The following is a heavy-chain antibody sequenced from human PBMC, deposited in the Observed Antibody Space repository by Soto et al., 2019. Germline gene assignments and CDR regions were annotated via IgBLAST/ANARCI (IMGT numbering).Heavy chain of an antibody. Sequence: QVQLVESGGGVVQPGRSLRLSCAASGFTFSRYTMHWVRQAPGKGLEWMAFISDDGNNKYYADSVKGQFTISRDNSKKTLYRQLNSLRTEETCVYCCARVDEVGSDCDLGYWGQGTLVTVSS. CDR3: ARVDEVGSDCDLGY. V-gene: IGHV3-30-3*01. CDR2: ISDDGNNK. CDR1: GFTFSRYT. J-gene: IGHJ4*02. D-gene: IGHD3-10*01.